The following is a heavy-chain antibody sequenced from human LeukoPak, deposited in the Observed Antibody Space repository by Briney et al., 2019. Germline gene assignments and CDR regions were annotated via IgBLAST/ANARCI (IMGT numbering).Heavy chain of an antibody. Sequence: GGSLRLSCAASGFTFSDYYMSWIRQAPGKGLEWVSYINSSSSYTNYADSVKGRFTISRDNAKNSLYLQMNSLRAEDTAVYYCARVLLWFGELLQDAFDIWGQGTMVTVSS. CDR2: INSSSSYT. J-gene: IGHJ3*02. CDR3: ARVLLWFGELLQDAFDI. CDR1: GFTFSDYY. V-gene: IGHV3-11*06. D-gene: IGHD3-10*01.